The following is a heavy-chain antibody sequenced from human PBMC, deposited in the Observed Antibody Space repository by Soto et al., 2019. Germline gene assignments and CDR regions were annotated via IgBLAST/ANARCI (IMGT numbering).Heavy chain of an antibody. CDR2: IYYSWST. V-gene: IGHV4-31*03. CDR1: GGSISSGGYY. Sequence: QVQLQESGPGLVKPSQTLSLTCTVSGGSISSGGYYWSWIRQHPGKALEWIGYIYYSWSTYYNPSHRSRATISVNTSKTQFPLKLSSVAAENTALYYWASLVVPAARTKGYFQHWGQGTLVTVSS. J-gene: IGHJ1*01. CDR3: ASLVVPAARTKGYFQH. D-gene: IGHD2-2*01.